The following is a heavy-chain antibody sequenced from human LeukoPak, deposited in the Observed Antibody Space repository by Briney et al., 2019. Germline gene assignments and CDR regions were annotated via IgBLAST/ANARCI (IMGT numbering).Heavy chain of an antibody. J-gene: IGHJ5*02. V-gene: IGHV3-48*03. CDR2: ITISGHTK. CDR3: ARGDPHADL. CDR1: GFDLSTYE. Sequence: GGSLRLSCAASGFDLSTYEMNWVRQAPGNGLEWIADITISGHTKNYADSVKGRLTISRDNARTSLYLQMNSLRVEDTGVYYCARGDPHADLWGQGTLATVSS.